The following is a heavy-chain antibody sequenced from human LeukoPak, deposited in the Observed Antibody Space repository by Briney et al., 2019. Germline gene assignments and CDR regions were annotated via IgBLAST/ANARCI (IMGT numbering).Heavy chain of an antibody. Sequence: PSETLSLTCTVSGGSVSSSSYYWSWIRQPPGKGLEWIGYIYYSGSTNYNPSLKSRVTISVDTSKNQFSLKLSSVTAADTAVYYCARVAAAGRVLFFDYWGQGTLVTVSS. D-gene: IGHD6-13*01. J-gene: IGHJ4*02. CDR2: IYYSGST. V-gene: IGHV4-61*01. CDR3: ARVAAAGRVLFFDY. CDR1: GGSVSSSSYY.